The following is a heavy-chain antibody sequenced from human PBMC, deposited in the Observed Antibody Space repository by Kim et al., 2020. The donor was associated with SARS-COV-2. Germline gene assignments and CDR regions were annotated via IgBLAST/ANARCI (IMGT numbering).Heavy chain of an antibody. J-gene: IGHJ4*02. CDR2: IYSGGSST. CDR1: GFTFSSYA. CDR3: AKGRDSYSSSWYDSRLFDY. Sequence: GGSLRLSCAASGFTFSSYAMSWVRQAPGKGLEWVSVIYSGGSSTYYADSVKGRFTISRDNSKNTLYLQMNSLRAEDTAVYYCAKGRDSYSSSWYDSRLFDYWGQGTLVTVSS. D-gene: IGHD6-13*01. V-gene: IGHV3-23*03.